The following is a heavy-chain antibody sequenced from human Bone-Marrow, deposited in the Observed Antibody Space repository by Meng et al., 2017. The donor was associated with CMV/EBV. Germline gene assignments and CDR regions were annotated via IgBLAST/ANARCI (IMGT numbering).Heavy chain of an antibody. CDR3: ARDWVAVAGLDY. CDR1: GGSVSSGSYY. Sequence: SETLSLTCTVSGGSVSSGSYYWSWIRQPPGKGLEWIGYIYYSGSTNYNPSLNSRVTISVDTSKNQFSLKLNSVTAADTAVYYCARDWVAVAGLDYWGQGTLVTVSS. J-gene: IGHJ4*02. D-gene: IGHD6-19*01. CDR2: IYYSGST. V-gene: IGHV4-61*01.